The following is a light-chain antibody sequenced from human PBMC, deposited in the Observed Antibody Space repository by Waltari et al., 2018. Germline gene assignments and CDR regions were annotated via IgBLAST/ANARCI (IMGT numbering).Light chain of an antibody. CDR2: SNN. J-gene: IGLJ3*02. V-gene: IGLV1-44*01. CDR3: AAWDDSLNGWV. Sequence: QSVLTQPPSASGTHGERVTISCSGSSYNIGSNTVNWYQQRPGPAPKLLIYSNNPRPTGVPDRFSGSKSVTPASLAISGLQSEDEADYYCAAWDDSLNGWVFGGGTKLTLL. CDR1: SYNIGSNT.